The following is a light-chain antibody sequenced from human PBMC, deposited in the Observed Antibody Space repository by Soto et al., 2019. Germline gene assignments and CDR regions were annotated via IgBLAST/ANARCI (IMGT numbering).Light chain of an antibody. J-gene: IGKJ1*01. CDR3: QQRSNWPPWT. Sequence: EIVLTQSPGTLSLSPGERATLSCRASQIVSSSYLAWYQQKPGQAPRLLIYDASNRATGIPARFSGSGSGTDFTLTISSLEPEDFAVYYCQQRSNWPPWTFGQGTKVDI. V-gene: IGKV3-11*01. CDR1: QIVSSSY. CDR2: DAS.